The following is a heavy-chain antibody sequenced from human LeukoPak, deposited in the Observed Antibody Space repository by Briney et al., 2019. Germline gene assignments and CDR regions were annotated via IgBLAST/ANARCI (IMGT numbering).Heavy chain of an antibody. CDR2: ILVDSGNT. CDR3: ARDHNYAFDN. Sequence: PGGSLRHSCTASGFPFFEYMTNWGCDAPGEGLGWGSHILVDSGNTKSADSVWRRVSLSADKAKNSLYLQMNSLRVEDTAVYYCARDHNYAFDNWGQGNLVSVAS. CDR1: GFPFFEYM. D-gene: IGHD1-1*01. J-gene: IGHJ4*02. V-gene: IGHV3-48*01.